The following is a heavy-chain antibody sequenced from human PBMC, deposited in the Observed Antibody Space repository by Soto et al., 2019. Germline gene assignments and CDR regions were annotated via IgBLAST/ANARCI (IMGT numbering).Heavy chain of an antibody. Sequence: ASVKVSCKASGYTFTSYAMHWVRQAPGQRLEWMGWINAGNGNTKYSQKFQGRVTITRDTSASTAYMELSSLRFEDTAVYYCARSPGGWLYYSDYWGQGTLVTVSS. D-gene: IGHD6-19*01. CDR1: GYTFTSYA. CDR3: ARSPGGWLYYSDY. CDR2: INAGNGNT. J-gene: IGHJ4*02. V-gene: IGHV1-3*01.